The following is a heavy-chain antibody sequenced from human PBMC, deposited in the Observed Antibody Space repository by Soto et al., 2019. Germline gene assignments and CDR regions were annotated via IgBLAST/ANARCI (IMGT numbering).Heavy chain of an antibody. CDR1: GGSISSYF. J-gene: IGHJ4*02. D-gene: IGHD6-13*01. CDR3: ARDLAAVPRAFDY. Sequence: PSETLSLTCTVSGGSISSYFYIWVRQPPWKGLEWIGSVYYTGTTDYNPSLKSRVTISVDTSKTQFSLNLRSVTAADTAVYYCARDLAAVPRAFDYWGRGTLVTVSP. CDR2: VYYTGTT. V-gene: IGHV4-59*01.